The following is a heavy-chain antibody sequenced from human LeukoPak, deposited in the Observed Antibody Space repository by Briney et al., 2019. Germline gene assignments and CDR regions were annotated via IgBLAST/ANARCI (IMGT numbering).Heavy chain of an antibody. V-gene: IGHV1-46*01. CDR1: GYTFTSYY. CDR2: INPSGGST. CDR3: ARSGFPGIAVAGSSGAFDI. J-gene: IGHJ3*02. Sequence: ASVTVSCTASGYTFTSYYMHWVRQAPGQGLEWMGIINPSGGSTSYAQKFQGRVTMTRDTSTSTVYMELSSLRSEDTAVYYCARSGFPGIAVAGSSGAFDIWGQGTMVTVSS. D-gene: IGHD6-19*01.